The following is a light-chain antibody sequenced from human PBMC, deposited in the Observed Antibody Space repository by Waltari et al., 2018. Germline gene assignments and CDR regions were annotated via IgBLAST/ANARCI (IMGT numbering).Light chain of an antibody. J-gene: IGKJ4*01. CDR2: RGS. CDR1: QSINRW. V-gene: IGKV1-5*03. Sequence: DIQMTQSPSTLSAFVGERVTITCRASQSINRWVAWYQQKPGQVPKFLIYRGSTLQTGVPSRFSGSGSGTEFNLTISSLQPDDSATYHCQQYDTYPLTFGGGTKVEI. CDR3: QQYDTYPLT.